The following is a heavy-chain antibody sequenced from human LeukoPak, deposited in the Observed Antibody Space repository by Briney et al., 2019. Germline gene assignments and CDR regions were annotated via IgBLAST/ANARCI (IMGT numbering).Heavy chain of an antibody. CDR2: IRSCSSYI. D-gene: IGHD2-2*01. V-gene: IGHV3-21*01. CDR1: GFTFSSYS. J-gene: IGHJ4*02. Sequence: GGSLRLSCAASGFTFSSYSMNWVRQAPGKGLEWVSSIRSCSSYIYYADSVKGRFTISRNHAKNSLYLQMNSLRAEDTAVYYCARAGLDCSSTSCYEAFDYWGQGTLVTVSS. CDR3: ARAGLDCSSTSCYEAFDY.